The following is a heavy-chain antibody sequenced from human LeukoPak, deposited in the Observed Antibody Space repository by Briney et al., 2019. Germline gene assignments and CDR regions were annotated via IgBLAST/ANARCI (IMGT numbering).Heavy chain of an antibody. CDR2: IYWYDDK. D-gene: IGHD3-10*01. V-gene: IGHV2-5*01. CDR1: GFSLTTSGVG. CDR3: AHTSTIYYVDAFDI. Sequence: ESGPTLVKPTQTLTLTCTFSGFSLTTSGVGVGWIRQPPGKALEWLALIYWYDDKRYSPSLKTRVTITKDTSKNKVALTMTNMDREDTATYYCAHTSTIYYVDAFDIWGQGTAVTVSS. J-gene: IGHJ3*02.